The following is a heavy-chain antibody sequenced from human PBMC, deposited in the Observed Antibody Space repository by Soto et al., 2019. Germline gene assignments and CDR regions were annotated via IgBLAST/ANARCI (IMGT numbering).Heavy chain of an antibody. V-gene: IGHV2-5*02. CDR3: AHRLGYAGGWYGGYFDY. CDR1: GFSLSTSGVG. Sequence: QITLKESGPTLVKPTQTLTLTCTFSGFSLSTSGVGVGWIRQPPGKALELLALIYWDDDKRYSPSLKSRLTITKDTSKNQGVLTMTNMDPVDTATSYCAHRLGYAGGWYGGYFDYWGQGTLVTVSS. CDR2: IYWDDDK. J-gene: IGHJ4*02. D-gene: IGHD6-19*01.